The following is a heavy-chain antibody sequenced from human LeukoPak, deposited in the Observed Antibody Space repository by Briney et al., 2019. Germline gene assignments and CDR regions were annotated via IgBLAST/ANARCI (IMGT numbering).Heavy chain of an antibody. V-gene: IGHV3-21*01. D-gene: IGHD1-26*01. CDR3: ARDPYSGSYGNYYYYYMDV. CDR2: ITSTSSYI. J-gene: IGHJ6*03. Sequence: GGSLRLSCAASGFTFSNYNMNWVRQAPGKGLEWISSITSTSSYIYYADSVRGRFTISRDNAKNSLYLQMHSLRAEDTALYFCARDPYSGSYGNYYYYYMDVWGKGTTVTISS. CDR1: GFTFSNYN.